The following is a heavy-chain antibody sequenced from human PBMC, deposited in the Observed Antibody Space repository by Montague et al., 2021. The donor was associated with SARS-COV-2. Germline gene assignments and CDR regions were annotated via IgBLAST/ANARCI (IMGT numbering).Heavy chain of an antibody. CDR1: GESIDRDTYY. J-gene: IGHJ4*02. D-gene: IGHD6-19*01. V-gene: IGHV4-39*02. Sequence: SETLSLTCIVSGESIDRDTYYWGWTRQSPGKGLEWVGSLSSSGSTYYNTSLRSRVTISMDTSKNHFSLKVNSVAATDTAVYFCARPGSVSGWFYFDDWGQGTLASVSS. CDR3: ARPGSVSGWFYFDD. CDR2: LSSSGST.